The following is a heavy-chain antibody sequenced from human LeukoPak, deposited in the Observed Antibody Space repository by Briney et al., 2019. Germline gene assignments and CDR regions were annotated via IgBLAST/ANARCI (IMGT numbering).Heavy chain of an antibody. CDR3: ARGLTYYYDSSGYYYFDY. CDR2: IYYSGST. D-gene: IGHD3-22*01. CDR1: GGSISSNGYY. V-gene: IGHV4-39*07. Sequence: PSETLSLTCTVSGGSISSNGYYWGWIRQPPGKGLEWIGSIYYSGSTYYNPSLKSRATISVDTSKNQFSLKLSSVTAADTAVYYCARGLTYYYDSSGYYYFDYWGQGTLVTVSS. J-gene: IGHJ4*02.